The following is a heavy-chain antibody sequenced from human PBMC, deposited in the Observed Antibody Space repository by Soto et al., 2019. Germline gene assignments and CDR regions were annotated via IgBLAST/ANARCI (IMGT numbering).Heavy chain of an antibody. CDR3: ARDLLWVEKSYYYYGMDV. J-gene: IGHJ6*02. V-gene: IGHV4-31*03. D-gene: IGHD3-16*01. CDR1: GGSISSGGYY. CDR2: IYYSGST. Sequence: SETLSLTCTVSGGSISSGGYYWSWIRRHPGKGLEWIGYIYYSGSTYYNPSLKSRVTISVDTSKNQFSLKLSSVTAADTAVYYCARDLLWVEKSYYYYGMDVWGQGTTVTVSS.